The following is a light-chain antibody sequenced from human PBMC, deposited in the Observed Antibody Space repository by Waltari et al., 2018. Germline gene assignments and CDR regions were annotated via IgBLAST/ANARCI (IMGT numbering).Light chain of an antibody. CDR1: QSVSSNY. V-gene: IGKV3-20*01. CDR2: GAS. J-gene: IGKJ1*01. Sequence: EIVLTQTPGTLSLSRGDRATLSCRASQSVSSNYLAWFQQRPGQAPRLLIYGASSRATGIPDRFSGSGSGTDFTLTISRLEPEDFAVYYCQEYDDSPPWTFGQGTKVEIK. CDR3: QEYDDSPPWT.